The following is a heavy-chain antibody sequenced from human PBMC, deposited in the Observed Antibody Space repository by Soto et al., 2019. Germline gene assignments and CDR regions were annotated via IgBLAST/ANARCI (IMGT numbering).Heavy chain of an antibody. CDR1: GFTFSTFD. CDR2: IRGSSGST. J-gene: IGHJ4*02. CDR3: VKGAWLDY. Sequence: EVQLLESGGGLVQPGGSLRLSCAASGFTFSTFDMTWVRQPPGKGLEWVSLIRGSSGSTYYADSVKGRFTISKDMSKNTLYLQMNSLRDEDTALYFCVKGAWLDYWGQGNMVTVSS. V-gene: IGHV3-23*01.